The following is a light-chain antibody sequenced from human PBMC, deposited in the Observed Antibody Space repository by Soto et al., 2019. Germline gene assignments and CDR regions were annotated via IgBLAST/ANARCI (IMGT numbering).Light chain of an antibody. CDR1: QSISSY. J-gene: IGKJ5*01. CDR2: AAS. Sequence: DIQMTQSPSSLSASVGDRVTITCRASQSISSYLNWYQQKPGKAPKLLIYAASSLQSGVPSRFSGSGSGTNFTPTISSLKPEDFETYYCQQSYSTPTTFGQGTRREIK. CDR3: QQSYSTPTT. V-gene: IGKV1-39*01.